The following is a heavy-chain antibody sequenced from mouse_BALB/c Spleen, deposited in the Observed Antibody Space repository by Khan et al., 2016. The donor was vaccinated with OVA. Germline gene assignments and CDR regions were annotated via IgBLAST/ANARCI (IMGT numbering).Heavy chain of an antibody. Sequence: QVQLQQSGAELMKPGASVKISCKATGYTFSSYWIEWVKQRPGHGLEWIGEILPGSGRNNYNEKFKGKATFTADTSSNTAYMQLSNLTSDDSAVDYCARGNCGGISSGFGYWGQGTLVTVSA. D-gene: IGHD1-1*01. CDR1: GYTFSSYW. CDR3: ARGNCGGISSGFGY. CDR2: ILPGSGRN. J-gene: IGHJ3*01. V-gene: IGHV1-9*01.